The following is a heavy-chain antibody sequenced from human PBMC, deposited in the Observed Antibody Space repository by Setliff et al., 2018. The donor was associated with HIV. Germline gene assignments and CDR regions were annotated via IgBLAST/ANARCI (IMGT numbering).Heavy chain of an antibody. CDR2: IYPGDSDT. CDR3: AREYPRVAGPTPYYFDY. CDR1: GYIFTSYW. V-gene: IGHV5-51*01. D-gene: IGHD2-2*01. Sequence: GESLKISCQGSGYIFTSYWIGWVRQMPGKGLEWMGIIYPGDSDTRYSPSFQGQVTISADKSISTAYLQWSSLTSEDTAVYFCAREYPRVAGPTPYYFDYWGQGTLVTV. J-gene: IGHJ4*02.